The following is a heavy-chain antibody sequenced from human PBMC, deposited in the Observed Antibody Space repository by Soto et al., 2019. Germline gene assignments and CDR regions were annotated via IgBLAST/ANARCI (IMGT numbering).Heavy chain of an antibody. CDR1: GFSVTNNF. CDR2: LYSDGTT. V-gene: IGHV3-53*01. D-gene: IGHD2-21*02. Sequence: GGSLRLSCAASGFSVTNNFMNWVRQAPGKGLEWVSILYSDGTTYYGDSLRGRVTISRDTSKNTVFLEMNSLRAEDTAVYYCARQVVTPDGDYCGMDVWGQGTPVTVSS. CDR3: ARQVVTPDGDYCGMDV. J-gene: IGHJ6*02.